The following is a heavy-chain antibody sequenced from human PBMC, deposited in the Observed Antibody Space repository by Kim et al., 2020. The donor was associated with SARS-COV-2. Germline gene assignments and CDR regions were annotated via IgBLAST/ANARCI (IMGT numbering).Heavy chain of an antibody. D-gene: IGHD2-2*01. V-gene: IGHV4-4*02. CDR2: IYHTGTT. CDR3: ARIVLRAFDS. CDR1: GGSITTTNW. J-gene: IGHJ4*02. Sequence: SETLSLTCAVSGGSITTTNWWSWVRQPPGKGLEWIGEIYHTGTTNYDPSLKSRVTISVDKSKSQFSLNLSSVTAADTAIYYFARIVLRAFDSWGQGTLVT.